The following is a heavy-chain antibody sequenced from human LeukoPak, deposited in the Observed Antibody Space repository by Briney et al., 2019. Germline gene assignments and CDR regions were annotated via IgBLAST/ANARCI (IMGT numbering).Heavy chain of an antibody. D-gene: IGHD5-18*01. CDR1: VGTFSSYA. CDR2: IIPIFGTA. Sequence: SSVKVSCKASVGTFSSYAISWVRQAPGQGLEWMGGIIPIFGTANYAQKFQGRVTITADESTSTAYMELSSLRSEDTAVYYCARDPDTDMVHYYYGMDVWGQGNTVTVSS. V-gene: IGHV1-69*13. CDR3: ARDPDTDMVHYYYGMDV. J-gene: IGHJ6*02.